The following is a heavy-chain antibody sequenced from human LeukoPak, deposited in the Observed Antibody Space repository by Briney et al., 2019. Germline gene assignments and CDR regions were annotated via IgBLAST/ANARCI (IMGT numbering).Heavy chain of an antibody. J-gene: IGHJ4*02. CDR2: IYYSGST. D-gene: IGHD5-24*01. CDR1: GGSISSSSYY. Sequence: KASETLSLTCTVSGGSISSSSYYWGWIRQPPGKGLEWIGSIYYSGSTYYNPSLKSRVTTSVDTSKNQFSLKLSSVTAADTAVYYCARTSRWLQFPWIDYWGQGTLVTVSS. CDR3: ARTSRWLQFPWIDY. V-gene: IGHV4-39*01.